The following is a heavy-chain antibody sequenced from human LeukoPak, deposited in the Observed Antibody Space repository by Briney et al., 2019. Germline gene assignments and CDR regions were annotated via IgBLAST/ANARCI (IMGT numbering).Heavy chain of an antibody. D-gene: IGHD2-8*01. V-gene: IGHV1-2*02. CDR3: ARVEYCTKGVCINFDL. CDR1: GCTFTGHY. Sequence: ASLKVSCKASGCTFTGHYIDWLRQAPGQGLEWMGGINPNSGGTKYAQKFQGRVTVTRDTSTSTAYMELSGLRADETAAYYCARVEYCTKGVCINFDLWGQGTLVTVSS. J-gene: IGHJ4*02. CDR2: INPNSGGT.